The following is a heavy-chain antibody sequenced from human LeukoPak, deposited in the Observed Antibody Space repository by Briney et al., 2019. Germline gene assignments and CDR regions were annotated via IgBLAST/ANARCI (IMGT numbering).Heavy chain of an antibody. Sequence: SVKVSCKASGGTFSSYAISWVRQAPGQGLEWMGRIIPTFGTANYAQKFQGRVTITADKSTSTAYMELSSLRSEDTAVYYCAREEEAGFNDYWGQGTLVTVSS. J-gene: IGHJ4*02. CDR3: AREEEAGFNDY. CDR2: IIPTFGTA. D-gene: IGHD5-24*01. V-gene: IGHV1-69*06. CDR1: GGTFSSYA.